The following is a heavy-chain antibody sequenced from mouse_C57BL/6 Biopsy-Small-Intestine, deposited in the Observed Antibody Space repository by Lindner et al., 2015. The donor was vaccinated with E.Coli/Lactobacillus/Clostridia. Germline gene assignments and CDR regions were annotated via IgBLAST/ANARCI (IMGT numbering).Heavy chain of an antibody. CDR3: ARDWYFDV. V-gene: IGHV14-2*01. CDR1: GFNIKDYY. J-gene: IGHJ1*03. Sequence: VQLQESGAELVKPGASVNLSCTASGFNIKDYYMHWVKQGAEQGLEWIGSIDPEDGETKYALKFQGKATITADTSSNTAHLQLSSLTCEDTAVYYCARDWYFDVWGTGTTVTVSS. CDR2: IDPEDGET.